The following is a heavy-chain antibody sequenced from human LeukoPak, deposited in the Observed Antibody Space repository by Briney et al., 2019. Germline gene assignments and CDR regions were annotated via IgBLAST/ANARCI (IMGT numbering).Heavy chain of an antibody. J-gene: IGHJ6*03. D-gene: IGHD6-13*01. CDR1: GGTFSSYA. V-gene: IGHV1-69*05. Sequence: SVKVSCKASGGTFSSYAISWVRQAPGQGLEWMGGIIPIFGTANYAQKFQGRVTTTTDESTSTAYMELSSLRSEDTAVYYCARVSYSSSWYNYYYYMDVWGKGTTVTVSS. CDR3: ARVSYSSSWYNYYYYMDV. CDR2: IIPIFGTA.